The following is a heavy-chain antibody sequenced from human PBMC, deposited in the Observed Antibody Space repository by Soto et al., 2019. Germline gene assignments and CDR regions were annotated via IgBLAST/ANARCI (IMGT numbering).Heavy chain of an antibody. CDR1: GGSFSGYY. CDR3: AKDSISDRETFNFDS. D-gene: IGHD1-26*01. V-gene: IGHV4-34*10. CDR2: INHSGST. J-gene: IGHJ4*02. Sequence: SETLSLTCAVYGGSFSGYYWSWIRQPPGKGLEWIGEINHSGSTNYNPSVKGRFIISRDNSKNTVYLQMNSLRAEDTAFYYCAKDSISDRETFNFDSWGQGTLVTVSS.